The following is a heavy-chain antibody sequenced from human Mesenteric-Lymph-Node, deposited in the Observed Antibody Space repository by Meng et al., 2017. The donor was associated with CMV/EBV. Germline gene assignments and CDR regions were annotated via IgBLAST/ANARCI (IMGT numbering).Heavy chain of an antibody. D-gene: IGHD2/OR15-2a*01. CDR1: GYTFSAYY. CDR3: ARGVIALARFWYFDL. J-gene: IGHJ2*01. V-gene: IGHV1-2*06. Sequence: SGYTFSAYYMHWIRQAPGQGLEWMGRINPNSGGTNYPQKFQGRVTMTRDTSITTAYMELSRLTSGDTAVYYCARGVIALARFWYFDLWGRGTLVTVSS. CDR2: INPNSGGT.